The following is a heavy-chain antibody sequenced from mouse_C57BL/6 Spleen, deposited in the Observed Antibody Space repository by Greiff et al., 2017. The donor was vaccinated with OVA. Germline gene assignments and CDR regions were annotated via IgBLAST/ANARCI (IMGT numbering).Heavy chain of an antibody. J-gene: IGHJ1*03. CDR1: GYTFTSYW. CDR2: IDPSDSET. V-gene: IGHV1-52*01. Sequence: VQLQQPGAELVRPGSSVKLSCKASGYTFTSYWMHWVKQRPIQGLEWIGNIDPSDSETHYNQKFKDKATLTVDKSSSTAYMQLSSLTSEDSAVYYCARGNFPWYFDVWGTGTTVTVSS. CDR3: ARGNFPWYFDV.